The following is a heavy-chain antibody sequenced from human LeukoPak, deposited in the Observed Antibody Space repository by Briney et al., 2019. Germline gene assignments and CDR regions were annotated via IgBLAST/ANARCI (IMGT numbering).Heavy chain of an antibody. Sequence: GGSLRLSCAASGFTFRIYAMNWVRQAPGKGLEWVSCVSSSGTTMYHADSVKGRFTISRDNAKNSLYLQMNSLRAEDTAVYYCARRYCSSASCLFDYWGQGTLVTVSS. D-gene: IGHD2-2*01. V-gene: IGHV3-48*03. CDR1: GFTFRIYA. J-gene: IGHJ4*02. CDR2: VSSSGTTM. CDR3: ARRYCSSASCLFDY.